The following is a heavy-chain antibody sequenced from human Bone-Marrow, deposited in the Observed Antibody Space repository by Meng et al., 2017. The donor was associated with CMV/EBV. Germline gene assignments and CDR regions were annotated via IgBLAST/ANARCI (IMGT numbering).Heavy chain of an antibody. CDR2: IYYSGST. J-gene: IGHJ6*02. CDR3: ARTNNRFEYSSSGAGMDV. D-gene: IGHD6-6*01. V-gene: IGHV4-59*01. CDR1: GGSISSYY. Sequence: SETLSLTCTVSGGSISSYYWSWIRQPPGKGLEWIGYIYYSGSTNYNPSLKSRVTISVDTSKNQFSLKLSSVTAADTAVYYCARTNNRFEYSSSGAGMDVWGPRSTVNVAS.